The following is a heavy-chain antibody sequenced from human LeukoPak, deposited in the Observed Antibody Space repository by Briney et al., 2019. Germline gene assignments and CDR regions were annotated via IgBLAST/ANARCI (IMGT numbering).Heavy chain of an antibody. Sequence: SETLSLTCTVSGGSISSSSYYWGWIRQPPGKGLEWIGGIYYSGSTYYNPSLKSRVTISVDTSKNQFSLKLGSVTAADTVVYYCVRHGSIATGAFTHWGQGTLVTVSS. D-gene: IGHD6-13*01. J-gene: IGHJ4*02. CDR3: VRHGSIATGAFTH. CDR2: IYYSGST. V-gene: IGHV4-39*01. CDR1: GGSISSSSYY.